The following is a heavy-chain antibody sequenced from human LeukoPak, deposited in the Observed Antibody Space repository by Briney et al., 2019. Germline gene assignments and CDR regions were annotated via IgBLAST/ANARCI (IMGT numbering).Heavy chain of an antibody. J-gene: IGHJ4*02. D-gene: IGHD3-16*01. CDR3: ARQNRVTRIMMTFGGVYYFDY. Sequence: GGSLRLSCAASGFTSSSYAMSWVRQAPGKGLEWVSAISGSGGSTYYADSVKGRFTISRDNSKNTLYLQMNSLRAEDTAVYYCARQNRVTRIMMTFGGVYYFDYWGQGTLVTVSS. CDR2: ISGSGGST. V-gene: IGHV3-23*01. CDR1: GFTSSSYA.